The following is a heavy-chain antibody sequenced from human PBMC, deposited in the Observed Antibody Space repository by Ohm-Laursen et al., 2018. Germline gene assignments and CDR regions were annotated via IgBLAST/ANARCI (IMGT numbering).Heavy chain of an antibody. CDR3: ARDLGGIAAAGGGY. D-gene: IGHD6-13*01. CDR1: GYTFTGYY. CDR2: INPNSGGT. V-gene: IGHV1-2*02. J-gene: IGHJ4*02. Sequence: ASVKVSCKASGYTFTGYYMHWVRQAPGQGLEWMGWINPNSGGTNYAQKFQGRVTMTRDTSISTAYMELSRLRSDDTAVYYCARDLGGIAAAGGGYWGQGTLVTVSS.